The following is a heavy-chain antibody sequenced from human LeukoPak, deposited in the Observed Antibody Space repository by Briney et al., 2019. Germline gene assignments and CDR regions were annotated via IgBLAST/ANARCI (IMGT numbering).Heavy chain of an antibody. D-gene: IGHD3-10*01. Sequence: GGSLRLSCAASGFIFSNYALHWVRQAPGKGLEWVAVVLYDGETKYYADSVKGRFTISRDNPENMLYLQMNSLRPEDTGVYYCARSPNYKGYFDYWGQGTLVTVSS. V-gene: IGHV3-30*04. CDR1: GFIFSNYA. J-gene: IGHJ4*02. CDR2: VLYDGETK. CDR3: ARSPNYKGYFDY.